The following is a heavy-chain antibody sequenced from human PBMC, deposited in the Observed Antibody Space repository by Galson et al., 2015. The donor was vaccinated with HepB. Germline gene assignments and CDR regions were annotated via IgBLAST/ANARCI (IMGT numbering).Heavy chain of an antibody. CDR1: GFTFRDYY. V-gene: IGHV3-11*06. J-gene: IGHJ4*02. D-gene: IGHD4-17*01. CDR2: ISSNTGTYT. Sequence: SLRLSCAASGFTFRDYYMSWIRQTPGKGLEWLSYISSNTGTYTNYADSVKGRLTISRDNAENSLYLQMSSLRVEDTAVYYCARVADSHYGDHTHFDSWAQGTLVTVSS. CDR3: ARVADSHYGDHTHFDS.